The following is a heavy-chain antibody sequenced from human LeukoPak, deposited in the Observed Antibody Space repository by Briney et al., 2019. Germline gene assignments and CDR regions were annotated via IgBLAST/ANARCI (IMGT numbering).Heavy chain of an antibody. J-gene: IGHJ4*02. CDR2: INPSGDTT. CDR1: GYTFTRFY. CDR3: ARVSEYYDFWSGPKYYFDY. D-gene: IGHD3-3*01. Sequence: ASVKVSCKASGYTFTRFYNHWVRQAPGQGLEWMGIINPSGDTTNYAQKFQGRIAMTRDTSTRTVYMELSSLRSEDTAVYYCARVSEYYDFWSGPKYYFDYWGQGTLVTVSS. V-gene: IGHV1-46*01.